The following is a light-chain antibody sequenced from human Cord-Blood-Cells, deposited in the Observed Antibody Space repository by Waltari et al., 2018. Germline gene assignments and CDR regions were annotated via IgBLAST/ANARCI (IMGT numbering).Light chain of an antibody. V-gene: IGLV2-11*01. CDR1: SSDVGGYNY. CDR3: CSYAGSYTLV. Sequence: QSALTQPRSVSGSPGQSVTISCTGTSSDVGGYNYVSWYQQHPGKAPKFMIYDVSKRPSGFPDRFAGSKSGNTASLTISVLQAEDEADYYCCSYAGSYTLVFVGGTKLTVL. CDR2: DVS. J-gene: IGLJ3*02.